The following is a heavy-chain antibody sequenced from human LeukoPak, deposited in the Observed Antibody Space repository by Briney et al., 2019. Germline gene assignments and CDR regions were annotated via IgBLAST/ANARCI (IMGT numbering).Heavy chain of an antibody. J-gene: IGHJ4*02. V-gene: IGHV3-74*03. CDR2: IKSDGNNT. Sequence: GGSLRLSCAASGFTFSSSWMHWVRQAPGKGLVWVSRIKSDGNNTTYADSVKGRFTISRDNSKNTLYLQMNSLRAEDTAVYYCAKDMGIVVVVAASDYWGQGTLVTVSS. CDR3: AKDMGIVVVVAASDY. CDR1: GFTFSSSW. D-gene: IGHD2-15*01.